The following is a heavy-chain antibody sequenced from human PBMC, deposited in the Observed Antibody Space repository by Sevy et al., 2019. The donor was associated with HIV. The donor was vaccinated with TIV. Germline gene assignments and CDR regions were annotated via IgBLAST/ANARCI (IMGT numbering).Heavy chain of an antibody. CDR3: ATAYCSGGSCYPGAEYFQH. J-gene: IGHJ1*01. V-gene: IGHV3-9*01. D-gene: IGHD2-15*01. CDR2: ISWNSGSI. CDR1: GFTFDDYA. Sequence: GGSLRLSCAASGFTFDDYAMHWVRQAPGKGLEWVSGISWNSGSIGYADSVKGRFTISRDNAKNSLYLQMNRLRAEDTALYYCATAYCSGGSCYPGAEYFQHWGQGTLVTVSS.